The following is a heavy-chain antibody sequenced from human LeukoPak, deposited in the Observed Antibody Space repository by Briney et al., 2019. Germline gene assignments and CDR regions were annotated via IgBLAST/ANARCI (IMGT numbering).Heavy chain of an antibody. CDR3: ATWSSKEAFNI. J-gene: IGHJ3*02. CDR1: AYTFTGYN. D-gene: IGHD2-8*01. CDR2: INPNSGGT. Sequence: ASVKVSCKASAYTFTGYNMHWVRQAPGQGLEWMGWINPNSGGTNYAQKFQGRVTMTRDTSVTTAYMDLSRLRSDDTAVYYCATWSSKEAFNIWGQGTMVTVSS. V-gene: IGHV1-2*02.